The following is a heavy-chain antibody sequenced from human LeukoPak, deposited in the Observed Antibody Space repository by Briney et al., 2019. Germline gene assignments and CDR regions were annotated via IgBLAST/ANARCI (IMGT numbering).Heavy chain of an antibody. D-gene: IGHD3-9*01. Sequence: ASVKVSCKASGYTFTGYYMHWVRQAPGQGLEWMGWINPNSGGTNYAQKFQGRVTMARDTSISTAYMELSRLRSDDTAVYYCARVEKYYDILTGYDYWGQGTLVTVSS. V-gene: IGHV1-2*02. CDR1: GYTFTGYY. CDR2: INPNSGGT. CDR3: ARVEKYYDILTGYDY. J-gene: IGHJ4*02.